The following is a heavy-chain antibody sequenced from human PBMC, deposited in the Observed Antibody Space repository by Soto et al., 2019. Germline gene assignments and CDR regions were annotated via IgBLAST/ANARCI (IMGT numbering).Heavy chain of an antibody. CDR1: LYTYDGYY. Sequence: APMKVSCQESLYTYDGYYRHWVRQAPRQGLEWMGWINPNSGGTNYAQKFQGRVTMTRDTSISTAYMELSRLRSDDTAVYYCARVSSGPPVWYFALWGRGTLVTVSS. J-gene: IGHJ2*01. D-gene: IGHD2-15*01. CDR3: ARVSSGPPVWYFAL. CDR2: INPNSGGT. V-gene: IGHV1-2*02.